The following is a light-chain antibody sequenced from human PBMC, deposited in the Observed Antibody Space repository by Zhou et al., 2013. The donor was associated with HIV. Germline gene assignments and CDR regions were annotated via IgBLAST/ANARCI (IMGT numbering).Light chain of an antibody. CDR2: DVS. V-gene: IGKV1-13*02. J-gene: IGKJ4*01. CDR1: QSVSIY. CDR3: QQFNTYPL. Sequence: IQMTQSPSSLSASIGDRVTITCRASQSVSIYLNWYQQKVGKVPKLLIYDVSSLESGVPSRFSGSGSGTDFTLTISSLQPEDFATYYCQQFNTYPLFGGGTKVEIK.